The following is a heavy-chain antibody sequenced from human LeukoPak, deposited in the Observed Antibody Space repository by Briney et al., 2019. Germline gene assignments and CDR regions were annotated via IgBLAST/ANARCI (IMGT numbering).Heavy chain of an antibody. D-gene: IGHD1-26*01. CDR2: IHYSGST. CDR3: ARRAKGSGSYDY. Sequence: SETLSLTCSVSGGSISGYYWSWIRQPPGKGLEWIAHIHYSGSTNYNPSLKSRVTISVDTSKNQFSLKLSSVTAADTAVYYCARRAKGSGSYDYWGQGTLVTVSS. V-gene: IGHV4-59*01. CDR1: GGSISGYY. J-gene: IGHJ4*02.